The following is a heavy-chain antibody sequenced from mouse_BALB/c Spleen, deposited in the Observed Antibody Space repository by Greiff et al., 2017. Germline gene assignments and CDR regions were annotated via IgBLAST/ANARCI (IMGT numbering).Heavy chain of an antibody. D-gene: IGHD4-1*01. CDR2: ISYSGST. CDR3: ARGGTGLFDY. Sequence: EVKLMESGPGLVKPSQSLSLTCTVTGYSITSDYAWNWIRQFPGNKLEWMGYISYSGSTSYNPSLKSRISITRDTSKNQFFLQLNSVTTEDTATYYCARGGTGLFDYWGQGTTLTVSS. CDR1: GYSITSDYA. V-gene: IGHV3-2*02. J-gene: IGHJ2*01.